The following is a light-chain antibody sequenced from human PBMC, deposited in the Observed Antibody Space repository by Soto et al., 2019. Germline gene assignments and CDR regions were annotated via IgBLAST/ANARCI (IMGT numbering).Light chain of an antibody. CDR3: QQQTNWLLT. J-gene: IGKJ4*01. V-gene: IGKV3-11*01. CDR2: DAS. CDR1: QSVSSY. Sequence: EIVLTQSPATLSLSPGERATLSCRASQSVSSYLAWYQQKPGQAPRLLIYDASNRATGIPARFSGSGSGTDFTLTISSLEPEDFAVYYCQQQTNWLLTFGGGTKVEIK.